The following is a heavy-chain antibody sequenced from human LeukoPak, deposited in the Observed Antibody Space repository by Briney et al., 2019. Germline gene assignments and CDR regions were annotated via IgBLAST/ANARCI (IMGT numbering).Heavy chain of an antibody. Sequence: SVKVSCKVSGYTLTELSMHWVRQAPGQGLEWMGGIIPIFGTANYAQKFQGRVTITADESTNTAYMELSSLRSEDTAVYYCARGGYSSSWYKYYFDYWGQGTLVTVSS. V-gene: IGHV1-69*13. CDR2: IIPIFGTA. D-gene: IGHD6-13*01. CDR1: GYTLTELS. CDR3: ARGGYSSSWYKYYFDY. J-gene: IGHJ4*02.